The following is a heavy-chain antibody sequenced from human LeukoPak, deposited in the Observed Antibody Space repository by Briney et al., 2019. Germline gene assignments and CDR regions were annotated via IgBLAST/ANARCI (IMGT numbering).Heavy chain of an antibody. CDR2: INHSGST. D-gene: IGHD3-9*01. Sequence: SETLSLTCAVYGGSFSGYYWSWIRQPPGKGLEWIGEINHSGSTNYNPSLKSRATISVDTSKNQFSLKLSSVTAADTAVYYCARCPTRLVISHAIDYWGQGTLVTVSS. J-gene: IGHJ4*02. CDR3: ARCPTRLVISHAIDY. V-gene: IGHV4-34*01. CDR1: GGSFSGYY.